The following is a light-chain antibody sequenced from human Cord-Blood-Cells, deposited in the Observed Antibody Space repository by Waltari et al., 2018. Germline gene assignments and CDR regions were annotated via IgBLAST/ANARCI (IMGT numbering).Light chain of an antibody. CDR2: GAS. V-gene: IGKV3-15*01. CDR3: QQYNNWPPLT. J-gene: IGKJ4*01. Sequence: EIVMTQSPATLPVSPGERATLSGRASQSVSSNLAWYQQKPGQAPRPLIYGASTRATGIPARFSGSGSGTEFTLTISSLQSEDFAVYYCQQYNNWPPLTFGGGTKVEIK. CDR1: QSVSSN.